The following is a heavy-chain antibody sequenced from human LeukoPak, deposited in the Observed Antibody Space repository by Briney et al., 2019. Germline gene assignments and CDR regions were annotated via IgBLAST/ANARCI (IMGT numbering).Heavy chain of an antibody. Sequence: GGSLRLSCVASGFXFSSYGIHWVRQAPGKGLEWVAVISNDGSNKYYADSVKGRFTISRDNSKNTLYLQMNSLRAEDTAVYYCAKGRGAFDIWGQGTMVTVSS. J-gene: IGHJ3*02. V-gene: IGHV3-30*18. CDR2: ISNDGSNK. CDR1: GFXFSSYG. D-gene: IGHD3-10*01. CDR3: AKGRGAFDI.